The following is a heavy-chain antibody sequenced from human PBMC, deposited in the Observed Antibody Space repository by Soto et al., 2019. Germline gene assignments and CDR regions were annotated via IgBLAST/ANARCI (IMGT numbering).Heavy chain of an antibody. Sequence: NPSETLSLTCTVSGGSISSYYWSWIRQPPGKGLEWIGYIYYSGSTNYNPSLKSRVTISVDTSKNQFSLKLSSVTAADTAVYYCARSPYLGGVIVTWFDPWGQGTLVTVSS. D-gene: IGHD3-16*02. CDR1: GGSISSYY. J-gene: IGHJ5*02. CDR2: IYYSGST. V-gene: IGHV4-59*01. CDR3: ARSPYLGGVIVTWFDP.